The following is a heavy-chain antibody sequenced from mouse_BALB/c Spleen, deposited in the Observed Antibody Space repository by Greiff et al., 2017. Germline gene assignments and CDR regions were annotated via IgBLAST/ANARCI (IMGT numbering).Heavy chain of an antibody. V-gene: IGHV1-5*01. Sequence: EVQLQQSGPELVKPGASVKISCKASGYTLTSYWMHWVKQRPGQGLEWIGAIYPGNSDTSYNQKFKGKAKLTAVTSASTAYMELSSLTNEDSAVYYCTRKSYYFDYWGQGTTLTVSS. D-gene: IGHD6-2*01. CDR1: GYTLTSYW. CDR3: TRKSYYFDY. J-gene: IGHJ2*01. CDR2: IYPGNSDT.